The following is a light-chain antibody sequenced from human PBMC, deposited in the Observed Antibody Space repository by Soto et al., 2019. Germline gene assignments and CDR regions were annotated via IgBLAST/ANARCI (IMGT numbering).Light chain of an antibody. Sequence: QSVLTQPPSVSGAPGQRVTISCTGSSSNIGAGYDVHWYQQLPGTAPKLLIYGNSNRPSGVPDRFSGSKSGTSASLAITGLQAADEADYYCQSYDSSVTATYGFRNGTKVTV. CDR3: QSYDSSVTATYG. J-gene: IGLJ1*01. CDR1: SSNIGAGYD. CDR2: GNS. V-gene: IGLV1-40*01.